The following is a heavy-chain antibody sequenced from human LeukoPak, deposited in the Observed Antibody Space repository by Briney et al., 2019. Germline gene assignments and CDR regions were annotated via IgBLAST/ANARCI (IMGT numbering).Heavy chain of an antibody. CDR1: GGTFSSYA. Sequence: ASVKVSCKASGGTFSSYAISWVRQAPGQGLEWMGGIIPIFGTAKYAQKFQGRVTITTDESTSTAYMELSSLRSEDTAVYYCARDRNYYDSSGYRPYYYYYYMDVRGKGTTVTVSS. D-gene: IGHD3-22*01. CDR2: IIPIFGTA. V-gene: IGHV1-69*05. J-gene: IGHJ6*03. CDR3: ARDRNYYDSSGYRPYYYYYYMDV.